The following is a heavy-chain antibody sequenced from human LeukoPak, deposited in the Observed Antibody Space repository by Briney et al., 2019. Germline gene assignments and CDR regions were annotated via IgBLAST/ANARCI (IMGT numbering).Heavy chain of an antibody. V-gene: IGHV4-38-2*01. D-gene: IGHD3-10*01. CDR3: ASLGVSRGVIVYFDY. CDR2: IYHTAST. J-gene: IGHJ4*02. CDR1: AYSINSAYY. Sequence: SETLSLTGAVFAYSINSAYYWGWIRQPPGKGLEWIGSIYHTASTYYNPSLKSRVTISADTSTNQFSLKLSSVTAAATAVYDCASLGVSRGVIVYFDYWGQGTLVTVSS.